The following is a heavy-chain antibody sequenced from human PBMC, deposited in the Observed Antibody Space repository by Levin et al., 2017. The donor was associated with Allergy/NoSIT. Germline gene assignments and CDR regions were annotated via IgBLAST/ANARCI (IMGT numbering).Heavy chain of an antibody. CDR1: GFTFSDHY. CDR3: ARGLCGSGHDDY. V-gene: IGHV3-72*01. CDR2: SRNKANGYTT. D-gene: IGHD3-10*01. Sequence: GGSLRLSCAASGFTFSDHYMDWVRQAPGKGLEWVGRSRNKANGYTTAYAASVKGRFTISRDDSKNSLYLEMNSLKTEDTAVYYCARGLCGSGHDDYWGQGTLVTVSS. J-gene: IGHJ4*02.